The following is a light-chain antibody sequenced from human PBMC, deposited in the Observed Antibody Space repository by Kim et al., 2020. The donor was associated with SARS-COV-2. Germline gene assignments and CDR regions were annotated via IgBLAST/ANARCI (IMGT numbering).Light chain of an antibody. V-gene: IGKV3D-15*01. CDR2: GGS. J-gene: IGKJ2*03. CDR3: QQYSNWPPYS. Sequence: VAPGERAPFSCRASQSVIRNVAWYPQKPGPAPRLLIYGGSTRATVIPAKFSCSGWGTEFTLTISSLQSDDSAVYYCQQYSNWPPYSFGQGTKLEI. CDR1: QSVIRN.